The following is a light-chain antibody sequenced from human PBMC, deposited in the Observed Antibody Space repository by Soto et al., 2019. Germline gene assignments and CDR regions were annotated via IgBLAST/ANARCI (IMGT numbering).Light chain of an antibody. CDR1: SSDVGDKNY. CDR2: DVT. V-gene: IGLV2-14*01. CDR3: SSYTSSSTLYV. Sequence: QSALTQPASVSGSPGQSITISCTGTSSDVGDKNYVSWYQQHPGKAPKLMIYDVTHRPSGISNRFSGSKSGNTASLTISGLQAEDEADSYCSSYTSSSTLYVFGTGTKVTVL. J-gene: IGLJ1*01.